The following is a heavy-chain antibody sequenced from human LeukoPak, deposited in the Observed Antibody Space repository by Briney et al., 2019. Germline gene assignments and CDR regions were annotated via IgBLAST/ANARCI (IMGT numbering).Heavy chain of an antibody. D-gene: IGHD5-24*01. V-gene: IGHV3-74*01. J-gene: IGHJ4*02. CDR2: INRDGSET. Sequence: RPGGSLRLSCAASGFTFSSYAMSWVRQAPGKGLVWVSRINRDGSETNYAESVRGRITVSRDNAKNTLHLQVHSLRAEDTAVYYCARDLHNWPYWGQGTLVTVSS. CDR3: ARDLHNWPY. CDR1: GFTFSSYA.